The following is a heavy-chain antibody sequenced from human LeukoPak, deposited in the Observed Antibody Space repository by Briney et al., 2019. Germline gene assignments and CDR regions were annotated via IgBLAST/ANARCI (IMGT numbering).Heavy chain of an antibody. Sequence: GGSLRLSCAASGFTFSTYSMNWVRQAPGKGLEWVSYISSSSSPIYYADSVKGRFTISRDNAKNSLYLQMNSLRAEDTAVYYCARDLLIWEYQSDAFDIWGQGTMVTVSS. CDR3: ARDLLIWEYQSDAFDI. D-gene: IGHD2-2*01. CDR1: GFTFSTYS. J-gene: IGHJ3*02. CDR2: ISSSSSPI. V-gene: IGHV3-48*01.